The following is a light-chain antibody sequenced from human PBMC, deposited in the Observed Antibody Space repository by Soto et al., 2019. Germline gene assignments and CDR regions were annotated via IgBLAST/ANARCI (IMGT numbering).Light chain of an antibody. V-gene: IGKV3-15*01. Sequence: EIVMTQSPGTLSVSPGERATLSCRASQGVGSNLAWYQQRPGQAPRLLIYAASTRATDIPARFTGRGSGTEFTLTISSLQSEDFAVYFCQQYNNWPLYTFGQRTKLEI. CDR1: QGVGSN. J-gene: IGKJ2*01. CDR2: AAS. CDR3: QQYNNWPLYT.